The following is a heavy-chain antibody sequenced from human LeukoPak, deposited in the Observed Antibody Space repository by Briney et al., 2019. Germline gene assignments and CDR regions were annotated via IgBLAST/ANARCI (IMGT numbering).Heavy chain of an antibody. J-gene: IGHJ4*02. CDR1: GSSISNYY. D-gene: IGHD1-14*01. V-gene: IGHV4-4*07. CDR2: ISYTGIT. Sequence: SETLSLTCIVSGSSISNYYWSWIRQPAGKGLEWIGSISYTGITSYNPSLESRVTISLDTSKNQFSLTLTSVTAADTAVYYCARDRTGWASDFWGQGTLVTVSS. CDR3: ARDRTGWASDF.